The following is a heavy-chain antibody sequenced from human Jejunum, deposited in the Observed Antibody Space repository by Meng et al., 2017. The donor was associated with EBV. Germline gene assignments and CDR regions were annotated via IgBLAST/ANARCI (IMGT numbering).Heavy chain of an antibody. D-gene: IGHD1-26*01. CDR3: ARDGGPSGSYAYWFDP. CDR1: GGSISSSNW. CDR2: IFHIGTT. J-gene: IGHJ5*02. Sequence: QVQLDVSGPGLVKPLGTLSLTCAVSGGSISSSNWWSWVRQPPGKGPEWIGEIFHIGTTNYNPTLKSRVTMSVDKSKNHFSLKLTSVTAADTAVYYCARDGGPSGSYAYWFDPWGQGTLVTVSS. V-gene: IGHV4-4*02.